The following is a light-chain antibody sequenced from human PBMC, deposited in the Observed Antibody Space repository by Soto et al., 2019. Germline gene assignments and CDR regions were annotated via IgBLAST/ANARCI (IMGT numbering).Light chain of an antibody. CDR3: QQYNNWPPWT. V-gene: IGKV3-15*01. CDR1: ESVTSSK. CDR2: GAS. Sequence: EIVMTQSPATLSVSPGERATLSCRASESVTSSKLAWYQQKPGQPPRLLIYGASTRATGIAARFSGSGSGTEFTLTISGLQSEDFAVYYCQQYNNWPPWTFGQGTKVEIK. J-gene: IGKJ1*01.